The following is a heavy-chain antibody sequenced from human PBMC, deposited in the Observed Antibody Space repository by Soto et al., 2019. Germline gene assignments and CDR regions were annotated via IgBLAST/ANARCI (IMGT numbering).Heavy chain of an antibody. CDR3: ALGDQLLVISSPFDE. J-gene: IGHJ4*02. CDR2: ISGGGGST. V-gene: IGHV3-23*01. CDR1: GFTFSSYA. D-gene: IGHD2-2*01. Sequence: PGGSLRLSCAASGFTFSSYAMSWVRQAPGKGLEWVSAISGGGGSTYYADSVKGRFTISRDNSKNTLYLQMNSLRAEDTAVYYCALGDQLLVISSPFDEWGQGTLVTVSS.